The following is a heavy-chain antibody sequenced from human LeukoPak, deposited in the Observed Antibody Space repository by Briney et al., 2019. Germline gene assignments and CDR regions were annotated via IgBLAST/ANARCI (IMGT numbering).Heavy chain of an antibody. J-gene: IGHJ3*02. D-gene: IGHD3-22*01. CDR2: INHSGST. CDR3: ARETYYYDSSGYHDAFDI. CDR1: GGSFSGYY. Sequence: PSETLSLTCAVYGGSFSGYYWSWIRQPPGKGLEWIGEINHSGSTNYNPSLKSRVTISVDTSKNQFSLKLSSVTAADTAVYYCARETYYYDSSGYHDAFDIWGQGTMVTVSS. V-gene: IGHV4-34*01.